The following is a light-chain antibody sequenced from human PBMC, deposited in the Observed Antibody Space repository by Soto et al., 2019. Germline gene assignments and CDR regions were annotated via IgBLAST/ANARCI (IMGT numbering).Light chain of an antibody. CDR1: QSVSTS. Sequence: IVLTQSPVTLAVSPGESAVLSCRASQSVSTSLAWYQHKPGQAPRLFIYDASKRAPGIPARFTGSGSGTDFTLTISSLEPEDIANYYWQVRDVWPSFGQGTKVEIK. CDR2: DAS. J-gene: IGKJ1*01. V-gene: IGKV3-11*01. CDR3: QVRDVWPS.